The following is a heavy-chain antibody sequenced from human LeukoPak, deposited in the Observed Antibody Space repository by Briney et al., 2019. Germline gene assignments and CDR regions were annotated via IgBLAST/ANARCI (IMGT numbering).Heavy chain of an antibody. V-gene: IGHV3-21*01. CDR3: ARDRPTGASRLFVVQ. CDR1: GFTFSSYS. CDR2: MSSGSRYI. D-gene: IGHD3-3*01. Sequence: PGGSLRLSCAASGFTFSSYSMTWVRQAPGKGLEWVSSMSSGSRYIYYADSVRGRFTISRDNAKNSLYLLMNSLRAEHTAVYYCARDRPTGASRLFVVQWGQGTLVTVSS. J-gene: IGHJ4*02.